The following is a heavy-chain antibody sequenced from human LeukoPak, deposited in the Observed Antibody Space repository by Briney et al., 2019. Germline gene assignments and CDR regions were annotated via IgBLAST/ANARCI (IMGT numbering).Heavy chain of an antibody. Sequence: SETLSLTCTVSGGSISSSSYYWGWIRQPPGKGLEWIGSIYYSGSTYYNPSLKSRVTISVDTFKNQFSLKLNSVTAADTAVYYCAGSWNAERSFDPWGQGTLVTVSS. V-gene: IGHV4-39*07. CDR2: IYYSGST. D-gene: IGHD1-1*01. J-gene: IGHJ5*02. CDR3: AGSWNAERSFDP. CDR1: GGSISSSSYY.